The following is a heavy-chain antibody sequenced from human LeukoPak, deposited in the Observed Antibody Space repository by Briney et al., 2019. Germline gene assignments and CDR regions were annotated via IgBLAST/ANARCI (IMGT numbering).Heavy chain of an antibody. CDR3: AKGRDYDFWSGSEC. V-gene: IGHV3-23*01. CDR2: ISGSGGST. J-gene: IGHJ4*02. CDR1: GFTFSSYG. Sequence: QPGGSLRLSCAASGFTFSSYGMSWVRQAPGKGLEWVSAISGSGGSTYYADSVKGRFTISRDNSKNTLYLQMNSLRAEDTAVYYCAKGRDYDFWSGSECWGQGALVTVSS. D-gene: IGHD3-3*01.